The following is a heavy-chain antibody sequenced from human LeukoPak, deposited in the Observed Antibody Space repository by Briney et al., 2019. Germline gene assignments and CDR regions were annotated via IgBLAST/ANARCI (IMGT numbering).Heavy chain of an antibody. V-gene: IGHV1-2*02. J-gene: IGHJ4*02. CDR1: GYTFTGYY. Sequence: SVKVSCKASGYTFTGYYMHWVRRAPGQGLEWMGWINPNSGGTNYAQKFQSRVTMTRDTSTSTAYMELSRVRSDDTAVYYCGSGRAGLRVLWFGEWGEGTLVTVSS. CDR2: INPNSGGT. CDR3: GSGRAGLRVLWFGE. D-gene: IGHD3-10*01.